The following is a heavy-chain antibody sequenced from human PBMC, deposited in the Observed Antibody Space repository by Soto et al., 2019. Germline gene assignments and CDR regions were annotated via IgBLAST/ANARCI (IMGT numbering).Heavy chain of an antibody. Sequence: PSETLSLTCTVSGDSISSYYCGWIRQPPWKGLEWIGYIHYSGITNYNPSLKSRVTISVDTPKNQFSLKVNSMTAADTAVYYCARGGLAASKASWFDPWGQGTLLTVSS. J-gene: IGHJ5*02. CDR1: GDSISSYY. D-gene: IGHD6-13*01. CDR2: IHYSGIT. CDR3: ARGGLAASKASWFDP. V-gene: IGHV4-59*01.